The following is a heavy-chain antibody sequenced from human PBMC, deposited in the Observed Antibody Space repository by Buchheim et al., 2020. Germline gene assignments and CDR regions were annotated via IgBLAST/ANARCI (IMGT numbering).Heavy chain of an antibody. CDR3: AREVGYYDSSGYYYFDY. J-gene: IGHJ4*02. CDR2: IYYSGST. V-gene: IGHV4-59*01. CDR1: GGSISSYY. D-gene: IGHD3-22*01. Sequence: QVQLQESGPGLVKPSETLSLTCTVSGGSISSYYWSWIRQPPGKGLEWIGYIYYSGSTNYNPSLKSRVTISVDTSQTQFSLKLSSVTAADTAVYYCAREVGYYDSSGYYYFDYWGQGTL.